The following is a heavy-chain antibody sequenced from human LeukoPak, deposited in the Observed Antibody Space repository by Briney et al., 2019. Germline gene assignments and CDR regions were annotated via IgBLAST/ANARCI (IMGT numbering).Heavy chain of an antibody. D-gene: IGHD5-18*01. CDR1: GYSISSGYY. CDR3: ASPAMAFIDQGRYNYYYYMDV. Sequence: SSETLSLTCTVSGYSISSGYYWGWIRQPPGKGLEWIGSIYHSGSTYYNPPLKSRVTISVDTSKNQFSLKLNSVTAADAAVYYCASPAMAFIDQGRYNYYYYMDVWGKGTTVTVSS. CDR2: IYHSGST. V-gene: IGHV4-38-2*02. J-gene: IGHJ6*03.